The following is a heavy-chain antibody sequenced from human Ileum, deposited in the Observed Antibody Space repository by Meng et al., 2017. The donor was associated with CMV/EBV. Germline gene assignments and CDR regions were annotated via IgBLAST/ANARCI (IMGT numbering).Heavy chain of an antibody. Sequence: GGSLRLSCVASGFTFDDYGMNWVRQAPGKGLEWVAGVHWTGGNTGYADSVKGRFTISRDNTMNSLDLQMNSLRAEDTGVYYCVRERGGYCSGTSCSRAFDYWGQGTLVTVSS. D-gene: IGHD2-15*01. CDR2: VHWTGGNT. V-gene: IGHV3-20*04. J-gene: IGHJ4*02. CDR1: GFTFDDYG. CDR3: VRERGGYCSGTSCSRAFDY.